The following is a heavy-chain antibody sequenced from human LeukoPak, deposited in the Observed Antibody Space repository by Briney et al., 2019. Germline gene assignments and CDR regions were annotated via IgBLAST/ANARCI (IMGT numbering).Heavy chain of an antibody. CDR3: ARQGDSGWYYFDY. J-gene: IGHJ4*02. D-gene: IGHD6-19*01. V-gene: IGHV4-4*02. CDR1: DGSISSSNW. Sequence: SETLSLTCAVSDGSISSSNWWSWVRQPPGKGLEWIGEIYHSGSTNYNPSLKSRVTISVDKSKNQFSLKLTSVTAADTAAYYCARQGDSGWYYFDYWGQGTLVTVSS. CDR2: IYHSGST.